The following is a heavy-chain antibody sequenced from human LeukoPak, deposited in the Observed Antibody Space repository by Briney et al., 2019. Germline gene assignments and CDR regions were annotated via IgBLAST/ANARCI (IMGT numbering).Heavy chain of an antibody. Sequence: PGGSLRLSCAASGFTFSSYSMNWVRKAPGKGLEWVSSISSSSSYIYYADSAKGRFTISRDNAKNSLYLQMNSLRAEDTAVYYCARTMGRITMVRGVIITAYGMDVWGQGTTVTVSS. CDR2: ISSSSSYI. V-gene: IGHV3-21*01. J-gene: IGHJ6*02. D-gene: IGHD3-10*01. CDR1: GFTFSSYS. CDR3: ARTMGRITMVRGVIITAYGMDV.